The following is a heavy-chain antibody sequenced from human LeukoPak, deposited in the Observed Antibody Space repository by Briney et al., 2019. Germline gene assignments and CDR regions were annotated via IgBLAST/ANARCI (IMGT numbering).Heavy chain of an antibody. CDR2: ISSSSSYI. CDR3: AREFTILEWSLFDY. V-gene: IGHV3-21*01. J-gene: IGHJ4*02. D-gene: IGHD3-3*01. Sequence: GGSLRLSCAASGFTFSSYSMNWVRQAPGKGLEWVSSISSSSSYIYYVDSVKGRFTISRDNAKNSLYLQLNSLRAEDTAVYYCAREFTILEWSLFDYWGQGTLVTVSS. CDR1: GFTFSSYS.